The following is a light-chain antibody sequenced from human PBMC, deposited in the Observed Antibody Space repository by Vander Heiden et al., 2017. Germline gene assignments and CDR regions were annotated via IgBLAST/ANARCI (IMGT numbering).Light chain of an antibody. CDR2: SNN. Sequence: QSVLTQPPSASGTPGQRVTISCSGSSSNIGSNTVHWYQQLPGTAPKLLIYSNNQRPSGVPGRFSGSKSGTSASLAISGLQSEDEADYYCAAWDDSLNGDVVFGGGTKLTVL. V-gene: IGLV1-44*01. CDR1: SSNIGSNT. J-gene: IGLJ2*01. CDR3: AAWDDSLNGDVV.